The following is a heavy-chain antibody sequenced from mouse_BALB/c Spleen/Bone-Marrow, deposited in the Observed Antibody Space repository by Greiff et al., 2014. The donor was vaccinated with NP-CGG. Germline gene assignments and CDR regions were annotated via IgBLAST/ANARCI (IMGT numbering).Heavy chain of an antibody. D-gene: IGHD3-1*01. CDR3: TRSGYVMDY. CDR1: GYTFTSYW. J-gene: IGHJ4*01. CDR2: IYPGTGSI. Sequence: LQQSGSELVRPGASVKLSCKASGYTFTSYWMHWVKQRPGQGLEWLGNIYPGTGSINYDEKFKRKATLTVDTSSSTAYMQLSSLTSEDSAVYYCTRSGYVMDYWGQGTSVTVSS. V-gene: IGHV1S22*01.